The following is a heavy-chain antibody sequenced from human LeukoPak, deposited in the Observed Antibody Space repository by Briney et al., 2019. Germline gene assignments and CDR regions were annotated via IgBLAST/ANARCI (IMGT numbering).Heavy chain of an antibody. Sequence: PSETLCLTCTVSGGSISSALWSWIRQPPGKGLEWIGYLHNSGNTVYSPSLMSRVTISVDTSKNHLSLKLTSVTAADTAVYYCASFFEWTTLYKTVAGTGFDYWGQGTLVTVSS. D-gene: IGHD6-19*01. CDR3: ASFFEWTTLYKTVAGTGFDY. CDR1: GGSISSAL. CDR2: LHNSGNT. V-gene: IGHV4-4*08. J-gene: IGHJ4*02.